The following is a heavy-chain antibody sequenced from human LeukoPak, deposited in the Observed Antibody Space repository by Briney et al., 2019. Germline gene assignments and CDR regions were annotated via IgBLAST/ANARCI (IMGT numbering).Heavy chain of an antibody. V-gene: IGHV4-4*07. J-gene: IGHJ4*02. CDR3: ARDLPDSGTIDY. D-gene: IGHD5-12*01. CDR2: IYTSGST. Sequence: SETLSLTCTLSGVSISSYYWSCIRQPAGRGLEWIGRIYTSGSTNYNPSLKSRVTMSVDTSKNQCSLKRSSVTAADTAVYYCARDLPDSGTIDYWGQGTLVTVSS. CDR1: GVSISSYY.